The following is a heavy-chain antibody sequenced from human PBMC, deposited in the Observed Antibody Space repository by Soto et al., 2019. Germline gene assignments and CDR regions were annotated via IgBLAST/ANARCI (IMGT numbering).Heavy chain of an antibody. CDR3: ARNNSYGDNHYYYYVRAV. CDR1: GYSFTSYW. Sequence: GESLKISCKGSGYSFTSYWIGWVRQMPGKGLEWMGIIYPGDSDTRYSPSFQGQVTISADKSISTAYLQWSSLKASDTAMYYCARNNSYGDNHYYYYVRAVWGKGTTVPVSS. CDR2: IYPGDSDT. J-gene: IGHJ6*04. V-gene: IGHV5-51*01. D-gene: IGHD4-17*01.